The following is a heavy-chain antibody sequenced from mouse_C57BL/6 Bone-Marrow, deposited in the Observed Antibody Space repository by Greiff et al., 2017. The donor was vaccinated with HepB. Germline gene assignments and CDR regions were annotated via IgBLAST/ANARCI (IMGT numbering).Heavy chain of an antibody. J-gene: IGHJ3*01. CDR2: ISSGSSTI. Sequence: EVMLVESGGGLVKPGGSLKLSCAASGFTFSDYGMHWVRQAPEKGLEWVAYISSGSSTIYYADTVKGRFTISRDNAKNTLFLQMTSLRSEDTAMYYCAMGYDGYPFAYWGQGTLVTVSA. CDR1: GFTFSDYG. V-gene: IGHV5-17*01. CDR3: AMGYDGYPFAY. D-gene: IGHD2-3*01.